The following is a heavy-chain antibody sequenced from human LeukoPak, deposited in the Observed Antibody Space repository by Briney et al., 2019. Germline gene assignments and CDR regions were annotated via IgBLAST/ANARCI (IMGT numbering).Heavy chain of an antibody. CDR1: GGSFSGYY. CDR2: INHSGST. J-gene: IGHJ6*02. Sequence: SETLSLTCAVYGGSFSGYYWSWIRQPPGKGLDWIGEINHSGSTNYNPSLKSRVTISVDTSKNQFSLKLSSVTAADKAVYYCARKAQEWLRPGMDVWGQGTTVTVSS. D-gene: IGHD5-12*01. V-gene: IGHV4-34*01. CDR3: ARKAQEWLRPGMDV.